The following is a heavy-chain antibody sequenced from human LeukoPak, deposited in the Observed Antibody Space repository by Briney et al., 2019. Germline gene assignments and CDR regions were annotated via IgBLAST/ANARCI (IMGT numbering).Heavy chain of an antibody. CDR3: ARQIYGDLYYFDY. D-gene: IGHD4-17*01. J-gene: IGHJ4*02. CDR1: GGSISSSSYS. V-gene: IGHV4-30-4*08. CDR2: IYYSGSS. Sequence: PSETLSLTCTVSGGSISSSSYSWGWIRQPPGKGLEWIGYIYYSGSSCYIPSLKSRVTMSVDTSKNQFSLRLSSVTAADTAVYYCARQIYGDLYYFDYWGQGTLVTVSS.